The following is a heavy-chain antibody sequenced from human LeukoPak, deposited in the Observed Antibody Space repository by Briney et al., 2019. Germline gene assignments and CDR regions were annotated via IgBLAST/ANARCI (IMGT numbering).Heavy chain of an antibody. V-gene: IGHV3-23*01. CDR1: EFTFSSYA. CDR2: ITGSGATT. Sequence: GGSLRLSCAASEFTFSSYAINWLRQAPGKGLEWVSAITGSGATTYYADSVRGRFTISRDNSKNTVYLQMNSLRGEDTAVYYCAKRAEDTARPFFDYWGQGTLVTVSS. D-gene: IGHD5-18*01. J-gene: IGHJ4*02. CDR3: AKRAEDTARPFFDY.